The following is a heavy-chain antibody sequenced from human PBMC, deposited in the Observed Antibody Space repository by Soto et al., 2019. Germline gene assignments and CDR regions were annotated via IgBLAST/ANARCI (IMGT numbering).Heavy chain of an antibody. V-gene: IGHV3-15*01. CDR2: IKSKTDGGTT. Sequence: PGGSLRLSCAASGFTFSNAWMSWVRQAPGKGLEWVGRIKSKTDGGTTDYAAPVKGRFTISRDDSKNTLYLQMNSLKTEDTAVYYCTTDQYYDSSGYYHRWAPIDYWGQGTLVTVSS. CDR1: GFTFSNAW. CDR3: TTDQYYDSSGYYHRWAPIDY. D-gene: IGHD3-22*01. J-gene: IGHJ4*02.